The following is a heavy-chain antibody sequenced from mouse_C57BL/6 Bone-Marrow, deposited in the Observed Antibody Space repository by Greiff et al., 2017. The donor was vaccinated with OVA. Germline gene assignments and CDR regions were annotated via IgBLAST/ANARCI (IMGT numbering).Heavy chain of an antibody. J-gene: IGHJ1*03. CDR1: GYTFTSYD. Sequence: QVQLQQSGPELVKPGASVKLSCKASGYTFTSYDINWVKQRPGQGLEWIGWIYPRDGSTKYNEKFKGKATLTVDTSSSTAYMKLHSLTSEDSAVYFCARSGDYYGWYFDVWGTGTTVTVSS. D-gene: IGHD1-1*01. CDR2: IYPRDGST. V-gene: IGHV1-85*01. CDR3: ARSGDYYGWYFDV.